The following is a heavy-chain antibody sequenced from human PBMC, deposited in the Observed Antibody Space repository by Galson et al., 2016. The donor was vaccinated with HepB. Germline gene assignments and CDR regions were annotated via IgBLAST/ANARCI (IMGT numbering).Heavy chain of an antibody. Sequence: SVKVSCKASGGSFSSYVISWVRQASGQGLEWMGSIFATSNYAQKFQGRITITADKSTGTAYMELTSLTSEDTAVYFCARDWGSGWYYFDSWGQGTLVTVSS. CDR2: IFATS. V-gene: IGHV1-69*06. CDR3: ARDWGSGWYYFDS. CDR1: GGSFSSYV. J-gene: IGHJ4*02. D-gene: IGHD6-19*01.